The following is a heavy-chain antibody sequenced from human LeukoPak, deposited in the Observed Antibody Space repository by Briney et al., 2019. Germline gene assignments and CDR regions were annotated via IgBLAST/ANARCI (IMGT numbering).Heavy chain of an antibody. CDR3: AKGGPYSSSWGGKFDH. D-gene: IGHD6-13*01. CDR2: ISGSGDRT. V-gene: IGHV3-23*01. Sequence: GGSLRLSCAASGFTFSSYAMNWVRQAPGEGLEWVSSISGSGDRTYYADSVNGRFTISRDNSKNTLHLQMNSLRAEDTAIYYCAKGGPYSSSWGGKFDHWGQGTLVTVSS. J-gene: IGHJ4*02. CDR1: GFTFSSYA.